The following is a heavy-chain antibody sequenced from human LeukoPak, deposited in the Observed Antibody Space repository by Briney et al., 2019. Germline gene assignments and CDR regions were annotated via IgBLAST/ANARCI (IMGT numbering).Heavy chain of an antibody. J-gene: IGHJ3*02. V-gene: IGHV3-21*01. D-gene: IGHD4-11*01. CDR2: ITTSSSYI. CDR3: ARGYNNYGYVFDI. CDR1: GFTFSTYT. Sequence: GGSLRLSCAASGFTFSTYTMNWVRQAPGKGLEWVSSITTSSSYIYYADSVKGRFTISRDNAKNSLYLQMNSLRAEDTAVYYCARGYNNYGYVFDIWGQGTVVTVSS.